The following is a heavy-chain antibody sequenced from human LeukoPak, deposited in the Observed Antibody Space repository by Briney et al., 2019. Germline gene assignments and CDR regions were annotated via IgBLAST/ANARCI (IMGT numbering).Heavy chain of an antibody. V-gene: IGHV3-30-3*01. CDR1: GFTVSTNY. J-gene: IGHJ4*02. Sequence: PGGSLRLSCAASGFTVSTNYMSWVRQAPGKGLEWVAVISYDGSNKYYADSVKGRFTISRDNSKNTLYLQMNSLRAEDTAVYYCARDPGIAATHLYYFDYWGQGTLVTVSS. CDR2: ISYDGSNK. D-gene: IGHD6-13*01. CDR3: ARDPGIAATHLYYFDY.